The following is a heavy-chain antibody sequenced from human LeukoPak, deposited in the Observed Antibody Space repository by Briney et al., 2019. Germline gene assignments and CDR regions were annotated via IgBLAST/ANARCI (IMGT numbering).Heavy chain of an antibody. CDR3: ARDGVGVRYFGYFQH. J-gene: IGHJ1*01. CDR1: GFTFSSYG. V-gene: IGHV3-30*03. D-gene: IGHD3-9*01. Sequence: PGGSLRLSCAASGFTFSSYGMHWVRQAPGKGLEWVAVISYDGSNKYYADSVKGRFTISRDNSKNTLYLQMNSLRAEDTAVYYCARDGVGVRYFGYFQHWGQGTLVTVSS. CDR2: ISYDGSNK.